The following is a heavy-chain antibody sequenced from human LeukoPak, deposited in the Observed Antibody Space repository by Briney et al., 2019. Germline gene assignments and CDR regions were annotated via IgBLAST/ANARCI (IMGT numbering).Heavy chain of an antibody. CDR3: ARDLTGADDY. J-gene: IGHJ4*02. CDR2: ISYDGSNK. V-gene: IGHV3-30*14. D-gene: IGHD1-26*01. Sequence: GGSLRLSCVAPGFTFSSRDWMTWVRQAPGKGLEWVAVISYDGSNKYYADSVKGRFTISRDNSKNTLYLQMNSLRAEDTAVYYCARDLTGADDYWGQGTLVTVSS. CDR1: GFTFSSRDW.